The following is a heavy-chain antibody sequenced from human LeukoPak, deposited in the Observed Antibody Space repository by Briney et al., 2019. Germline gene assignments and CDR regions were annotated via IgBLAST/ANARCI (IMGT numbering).Heavy chain of an antibody. V-gene: IGHV4-4*07. CDR1: GGSISTFY. D-gene: IGHD6-25*01. CDR3: AREGGDPRWLDP. J-gene: IGHJ5*02. CDR2: INNSGST. Sequence: SETLSLTCTVSGGSISTFYWTWTRQPAGKGLEWIGRINNSGSTNYNPSLRSRVSMSVDRSKNQFSVTLSSVTAADTAVYFCAREGGDPRWLDPWGQGTLVTVSS.